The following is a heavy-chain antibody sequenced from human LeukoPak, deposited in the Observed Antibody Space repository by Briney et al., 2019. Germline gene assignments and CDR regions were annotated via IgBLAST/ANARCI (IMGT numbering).Heavy chain of an antibody. D-gene: IGHD3-3*01. CDR1: GLTFSSYE. CDR3: ALYDFWSGYSPDY. J-gene: IGHJ4*02. Sequence: PGGSLRLSCAASGLTFSSYEMNWVRQAPGKGLEWVSYISSSGSTIYYADSVKGRFTISRDNAKNSLYLQMSSLRAEDTAVYYCALYDFWSGYSPDYWGQGTLVTVSS. V-gene: IGHV3-48*03. CDR2: ISSSGSTI.